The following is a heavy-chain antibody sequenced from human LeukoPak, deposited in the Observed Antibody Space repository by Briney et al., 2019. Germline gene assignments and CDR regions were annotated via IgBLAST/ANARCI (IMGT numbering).Heavy chain of an antibody. CDR2: IYYSGST. Sequence: SETLSLTCTVSGGSVSSGSYYWSWIRQPPGRGLVWIGYIYYSGSTNYNPSLKSRVTISVDTSKNQFSLKLSSVTAADTAVYYCARFCGGDCYSAVHAFDIWGQGTMVTVSS. D-gene: IGHD2-21*02. J-gene: IGHJ3*02. CDR1: GGSVSSGSYY. V-gene: IGHV4-61*01. CDR3: ARFCGGDCYSAVHAFDI.